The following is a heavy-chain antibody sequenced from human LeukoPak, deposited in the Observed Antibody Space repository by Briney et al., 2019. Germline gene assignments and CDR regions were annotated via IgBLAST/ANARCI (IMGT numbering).Heavy chain of an antibody. CDR1: GGSISSSNYY. Sequence: SETLSLTCTVSGGSISSSNYYWGWIRQPPGKGLEWIGSIYYSGSTYYNPSLKSRVTISVDTSKNQFSLKLSSVTAADTAVYYCARQSASDYYDSSDSFDYWGQGTLVIVPS. D-gene: IGHD3-22*01. V-gene: IGHV4-39*01. CDR3: ARQSASDYYDSSDSFDY. J-gene: IGHJ4*02. CDR2: IYYSGST.